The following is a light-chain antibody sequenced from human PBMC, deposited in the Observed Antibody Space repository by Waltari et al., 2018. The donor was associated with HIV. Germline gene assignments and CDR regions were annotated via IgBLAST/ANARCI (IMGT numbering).Light chain of an antibody. CDR1: QDITTY. CDR3: QQSYSNPLT. CDR2: AAS. V-gene: IGKV1-39*01. Sequence: DIQMTQFPSSLSASVGDRVTITCQASQDITTYLNWYQQRPGEAPRLLLYAASTLQTGVPSRFSGSGSGTDFFLSISSLQPEDFATYYCQQSYSNPLTFGPGTTVEI. J-gene: IGKJ3*01.